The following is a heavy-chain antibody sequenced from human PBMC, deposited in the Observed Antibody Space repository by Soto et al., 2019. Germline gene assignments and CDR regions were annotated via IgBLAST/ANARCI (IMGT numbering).Heavy chain of an antibody. J-gene: IGHJ6*02. CDR3: ARDRWQWLAYGMDV. D-gene: IGHD6-19*01. CDR1: GGAFSSYA. V-gene: IGHV1-69*13. CDR2: IIPIFGTA. Sequence: SVKVSCKASGGAFSSYAISWVRQAPGQGLEWMGGIIPIFGTANYAQKFQGRVTITADESTSTAYMELSSLRSEDTAVYYCARDRWQWLAYGMDVWGQGTTVTVSS.